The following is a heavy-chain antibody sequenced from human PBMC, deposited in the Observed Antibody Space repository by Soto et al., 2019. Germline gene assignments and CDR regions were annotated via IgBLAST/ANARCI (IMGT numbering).Heavy chain of an antibody. CDR1: GGSISGYY. Sequence: PSETLSLTCPVSGGSISGYYWSQIRQPPGMGLEWLGYIYYNGSTNYNPSLKSRVTISIDTSKNQFSLRLRSVTAADTAVYYCARWSDYGDYYYYGMDVWGQGTTVTVSS. D-gene: IGHD1-26*01. CDR3: ARWSDYGDYYYYGMDV. CDR2: IYYNGST. V-gene: IGHV4-59*01. J-gene: IGHJ6*02.